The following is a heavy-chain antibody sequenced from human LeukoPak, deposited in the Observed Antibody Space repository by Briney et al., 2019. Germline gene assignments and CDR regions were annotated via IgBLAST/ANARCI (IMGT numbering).Heavy chain of an antibody. Sequence: SVKVSCKASGGTFSSYAIRWVRQAPGQGLEWMGRIIPIFGTANYAQKFQGRVTITTDESTSTAYMELGSLRSEDTAVYYCALKGGIQLHDAFDIWGQGTMVTVSS. D-gene: IGHD5-18*01. V-gene: IGHV1-69*05. CDR3: ALKGGIQLHDAFDI. CDR2: IIPIFGTA. J-gene: IGHJ3*02. CDR1: GGTFSSYA.